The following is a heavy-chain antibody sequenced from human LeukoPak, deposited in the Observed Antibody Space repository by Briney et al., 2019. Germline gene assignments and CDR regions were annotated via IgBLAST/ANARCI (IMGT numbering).Heavy chain of an antibody. CDR1: GLNFRTSW. D-gene: IGHD6-13*01. CDR3: ARDPDASSFDY. J-gene: IGHJ4*02. CDR2: IRYDGTVK. V-gene: IGHV3-7*01. Sequence: PGGSLRLSCTASGLNFRTSWMSCLRQSPGKGLEFLANIRYDGTVKNYMNSVKGRFTISRDNPKNSLYLQMDSLRADGTAVYYCARDPDASSFDYWGQGVLVTVSS.